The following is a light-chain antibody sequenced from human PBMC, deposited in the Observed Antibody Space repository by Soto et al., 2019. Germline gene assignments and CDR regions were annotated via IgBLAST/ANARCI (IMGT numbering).Light chain of an antibody. Sequence: SYELTQPPSVSVAPGQTARITCGGNNIVSKSVHWYQQKPGQAPVLVVYDDSDRPSGIPERFSGSNSGNTATLTISRVEAGDEADYYCQVWDSSTDLLYVFGTGTKLTVL. J-gene: IGLJ1*01. V-gene: IGLV3-21*02. CDR3: QVWDSSTDLLYV. CDR1: NIVSKS. CDR2: DDS.